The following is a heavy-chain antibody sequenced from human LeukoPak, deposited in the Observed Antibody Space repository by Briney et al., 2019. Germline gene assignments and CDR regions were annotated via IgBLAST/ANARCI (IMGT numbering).Heavy chain of an antibody. D-gene: IGHD2/OR15-2a*01. J-gene: IGHJ6*02. Sequence: PGRSLRLSCAASGFTFSSYGMHWVRQAPGKGLEWVAVIWYDGSNKYYADSVKGRFTISRDNSKNTLYLQMNSLRAEDTAVYYCARETFGMDVWGQGTTVTVSS. CDR2: IWYDGSNK. CDR1: GFTFSSYG. CDR3: ARETFGMDV. V-gene: IGHV3-33*01.